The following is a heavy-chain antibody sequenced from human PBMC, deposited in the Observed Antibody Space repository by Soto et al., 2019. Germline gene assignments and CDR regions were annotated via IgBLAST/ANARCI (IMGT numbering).Heavy chain of an antibody. V-gene: IGHV1-18*01. J-gene: IGHJ4*02. CDR3: ARVIMIFGVANLGSYFDY. Sequence: QVQLVQSGTEVKKPGASVKVSCKASGYTFSNFGLSWVRQAPGQGLEWMGWISPCNGQTIYAQNFHGRVTMTTDTSTATAHMELRSLISDDTAVYYCARVIMIFGVANLGSYFDYWGQGTRVTVSA. D-gene: IGHD3-3*01. CDR2: ISPCNGQT. CDR1: GYTFSNFG.